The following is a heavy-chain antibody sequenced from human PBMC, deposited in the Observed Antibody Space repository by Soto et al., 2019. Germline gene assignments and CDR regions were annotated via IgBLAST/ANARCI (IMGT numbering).Heavy chain of an antibody. CDR1: GYRLTSYW. CDR2: IYPGDSDT. V-gene: IGHV5-51*01. CDR3: ARHFGYDSSGRYGMDV. Sequence: ESLKVSCKGSGYRLTSYWIVWVRQMTGKGLEWMGIIYPGDSDTRYSPSFQGQVTISADKSISTDYLQWSSLKASDTAMYYCARHFGYDSSGRYGMDVWGQGTTVTVSS. J-gene: IGHJ6*02. D-gene: IGHD3-22*01.